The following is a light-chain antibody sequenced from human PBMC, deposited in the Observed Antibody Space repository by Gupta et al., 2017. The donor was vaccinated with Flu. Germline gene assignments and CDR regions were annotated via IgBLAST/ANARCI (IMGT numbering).Light chain of an antibody. V-gene: IGKV1-33*01. CDR3: QQYDSLPWT. J-gene: IGKJ1*01. CDR1: QDISNY. Sequence: DIQMTQSPSFLSASVGDRVTITCQASQDISNYLNWYQQRPGKAPKLLIYDASNLQTGVPSRFSGSVSGTDFSVTISGLQPEDIATYYCQQYDSLPWTFGQGTKVEIK. CDR2: DAS.